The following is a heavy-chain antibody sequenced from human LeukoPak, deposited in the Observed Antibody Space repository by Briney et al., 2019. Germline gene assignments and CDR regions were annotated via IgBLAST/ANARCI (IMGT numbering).Heavy chain of an antibody. CDR3: AILGYCSGGSCYPSY. V-gene: IGHV3-7*03. CDR1: GFTFSSYW. CDR2: IKQDGSEK. J-gene: IGHJ4*02. Sequence: GGSLRLSCAASGFTFSSYWMSWVRQAPGKGLEWVANIKQDGSEKYYVDSVKGRFTISRDNAKNSLYLQMNSLRAEDTAVYYCAILGYCSGGSCYPSYWGQGTLVTVSS. D-gene: IGHD2-15*01.